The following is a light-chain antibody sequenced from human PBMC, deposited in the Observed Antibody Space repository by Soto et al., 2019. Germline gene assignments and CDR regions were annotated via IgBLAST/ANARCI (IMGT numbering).Light chain of an antibody. J-gene: IGKJ5*01. V-gene: IGKV3-15*01. CDR2: GAS. CDR3: QQYYTWPS. CDR1: QRVSPN. Sequence: EIVLTQSPATLSVSPGERATLSCRASQRVSPNVAWYQQRPGQAPRLLIYGASTRATGIPGRFSGSGSGTEFTLTISSLESEDFAVYYCQQYYTWPSFGQGTRLENK.